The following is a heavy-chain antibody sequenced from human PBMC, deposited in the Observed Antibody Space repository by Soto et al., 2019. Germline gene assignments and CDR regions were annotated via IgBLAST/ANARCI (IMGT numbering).Heavy chain of an antibody. Sequence: PSETLAITCTFSVGSISSGDYYWSWIRQPPGKGLEWIGYIYYSGSTYYNRSLKSRVTISVDTSKNQFSLKLSSVTAADTAVYYCARDGRGGYYPRGAFDIWGQGTMVTVSS. V-gene: IGHV4-30-4*01. J-gene: IGHJ3*02. CDR1: VGSISSGDYY. D-gene: IGHD3-22*01. CDR3: ARDGRGGYYPRGAFDI. CDR2: IYYSGST.